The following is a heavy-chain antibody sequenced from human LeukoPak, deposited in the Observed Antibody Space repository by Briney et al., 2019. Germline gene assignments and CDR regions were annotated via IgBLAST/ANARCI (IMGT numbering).Heavy chain of an antibody. J-gene: IGHJ5*02. CDR3: ARVIAVAGLYWFDP. Sequence: GGSLRLSCAASGFTFSNYEMNWVRQAPGKGLEWVSYISGSGSTIYYADSVKGRFTISRDNAKNSLYLQMNSLRAEDTAVYYCARVIAVAGLYWFDPWGQGTLVTVSS. CDR2: ISGSGSTI. CDR1: GFTFSNYE. D-gene: IGHD6-19*01. V-gene: IGHV3-48*03.